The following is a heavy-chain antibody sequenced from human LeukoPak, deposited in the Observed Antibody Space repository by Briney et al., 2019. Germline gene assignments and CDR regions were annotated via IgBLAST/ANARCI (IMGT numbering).Heavy chain of an antibody. J-gene: IGHJ4*02. D-gene: IGHD4-17*01. Sequence: GGSLILSCKGSGYSFTSYWIGWVRQMPGKGLEWMGIICPGDSDTRYSPSFQGQVTISADKSISTAYLQWSSLKASDTAMYYCARLPALYGDYPYYFDYWGQGTLVTVSS. CDR1: GYSFTSYW. CDR2: ICPGDSDT. CDR3: ARLPALYGDYPYYFDY. V-gene: IGHV5-51*01.